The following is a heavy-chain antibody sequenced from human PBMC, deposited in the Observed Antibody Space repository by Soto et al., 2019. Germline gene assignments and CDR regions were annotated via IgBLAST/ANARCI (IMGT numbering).Heavy chain of an antibody. J-gene: IGHJ4*02. CDR3: ARGYYDSSGYYWVFDY. D-gene: IGHD3-22*01. V-gene: IGHV3-48*01. CDR1: GFTFSSYS. Sequence: GSLRLSCAASGFTFSSYSMNWVRQAPGKGLEWVSYISSSSSSTIYYADSVKGRFTISRDNAKNSLYLQMNSLRAEDTAVYYRARGYYDSSGYYWVFDYWGQGTLVTVSS. CDR2: ISSSSSSTI.